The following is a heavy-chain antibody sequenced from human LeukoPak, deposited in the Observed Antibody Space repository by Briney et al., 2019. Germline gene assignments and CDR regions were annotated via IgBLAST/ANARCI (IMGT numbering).Heavy chain of an antibody. CDR2: ISYDGSNK. D-gene: IGHD5-18*01. CDR3: ARRGIQLWPHDDY. Sequence: PGRSLRLSCAASGFTFSNYGIHWVRQAPGKGLEWVAVISYDGSNKYYAESVKGRFTISRDNSKNTLYLQMNSLRAEDTAVYYCARRGIQLWPHDDYWGQGTLVTVSS. CDR1: GFTFSNYG. V-gene: IGHV3-30*03. J-gene: IGHJ4*02.